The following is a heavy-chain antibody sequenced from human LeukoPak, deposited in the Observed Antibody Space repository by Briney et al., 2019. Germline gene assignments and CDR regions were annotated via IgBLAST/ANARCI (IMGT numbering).Heavy chain of an antibody. D-gene: IGHD1-26*01. CDR3: AKDVSQWELLGGTGLDY. CDR2: ISSSSSYM. CDR1: GFTFSSYS. V-gene: IGHV3-21*06. Sequence: GGSLRLSCAASGFTFSSYSMNWVRQVPGKGLEWVSSISSSSSYMYYADSVKGRFTISRDNAKNSLYLQMNSLRAEDTAVYHCAKDVSQWELLGGTGLDYWGQGTLVTVSS. J-gene: IGHJ4*02.